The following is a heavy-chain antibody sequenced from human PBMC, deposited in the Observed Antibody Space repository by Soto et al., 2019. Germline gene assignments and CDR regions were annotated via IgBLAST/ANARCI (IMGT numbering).Heavy chain of an antibody. D-gene: IGHD3-9*01. CDR1: GGSVSSGDYY. CDR2: IYYSGST. V-gene: IGHV4-30-4*01. CDR3: ARGSRPYYDILTPTWFDP. Sequence: TVSGGSVSSGDYYWSWIRQPPGKGLEWIGYIYYSGSTYYNPSLKSRVTISVDTSKNQFSLKLSSVTAADTAVYYCARGSRPYYDILTPTWFDPWGQGTLVTVSS. J-gene: IGHJ5*02.